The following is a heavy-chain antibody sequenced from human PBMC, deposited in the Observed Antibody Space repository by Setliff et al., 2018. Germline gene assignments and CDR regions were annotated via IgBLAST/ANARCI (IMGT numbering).Heavy chain of an antibody. J-gene: IGHJ6*02. Sequence: GGSLRLSCAASGFTFDDYAMHWVRQAPGKGLEWVSLISWDGGSTYYAGSVKGRFTISRDNSKNSLYLQMNSLRAEDTALYYCAKVKGPYYYYGMDVWGQGTTVTVSS. CDR3: AKVKGPYYYYGMDV. CDR1: GFTFDDYA. V-gene: IGHV3-43D*03. CDR2: ISWDGGST.